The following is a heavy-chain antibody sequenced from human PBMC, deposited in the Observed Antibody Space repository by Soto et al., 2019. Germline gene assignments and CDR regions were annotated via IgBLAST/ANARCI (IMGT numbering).Heavy chain of an antibody. Sequence: SETLSLTCTVSGDSVSSASYYWDWIRQPPGQGLEWIGYISYSGSTDYNPTLKSRVTISVDTSKNQFSLKLSSVTAADTAVYYCARGRYSSGWFDFWGQGTLVT. CDR1: GDSVSSASYY. CDR3: ARGRYSSGWFDF. J-gene: IGHJ4*02. D-gene: IGHD6-19*01. V-gene: IGHV4-61*01. CDR2: ISYSGST.